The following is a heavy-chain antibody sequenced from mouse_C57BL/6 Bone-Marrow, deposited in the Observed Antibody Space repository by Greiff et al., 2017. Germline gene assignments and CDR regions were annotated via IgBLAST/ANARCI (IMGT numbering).Heavy chain of an antibody. CDR3: AREDGYSLFAY. Sequence: EVMLVESGGGLVKPGGSLKLSCAASGFTFSDYGMHWVRQAPEKGLEWVAYISSGSSTIYYADTVKGRFTISRDNAKNTLFLQMTSLRSEDTAMYYCAREDGYSLFAYWGQGTLVTVSA. CDR1: GFTFSDYG. V-gene: IGHV5-17*01. J-gene: IGHJ3*01. D-gene: IGHD2-3*01. CDR2: ISSGSSTI.